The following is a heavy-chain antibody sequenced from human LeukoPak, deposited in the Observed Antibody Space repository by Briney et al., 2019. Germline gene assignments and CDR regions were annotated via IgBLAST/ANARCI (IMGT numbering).Heavy chain of an antibody. Sequence: PGGSLRLSCAASGFTFSSYAMSWVRQAPGKGLEWVSAISGSGDSTYYADSVKGRFTISRDNAKNSLYLQMNSLRAEDTAVYYCARDEWELLGKVFDYWGQGTLVTVSS. CDR2: ISGSGDST. V-gene: IGHV3-23*01. J-gene: IGHJ4*02. D-gene: IGHD1-26*01. CDR1: GFTFSSYA. CDR3: ARDEWELLGKVFDY.